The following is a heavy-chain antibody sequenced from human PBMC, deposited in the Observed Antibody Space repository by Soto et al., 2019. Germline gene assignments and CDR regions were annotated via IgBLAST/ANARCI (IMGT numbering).Heavy chain of an antibody. V-gene: IGHV4-31*03. CDR1: GGSIRSGGYY. J-gene: IGHJ4*02. D-gene: IGHD5-18*01. CDR2: IYHSGST. CDR3: ARDTPRGYSYGSFDY. Sequence: PSETLSLTCTFSGGSIRSGGYYWSWIRQHPGKGLEWIGYIYHSGSTYYNPSLKSRVTISVDTSKNQFSLKLSSVTAADTAVYYCARDTPRGYSYGSFDYWGQGTLVTVSS.